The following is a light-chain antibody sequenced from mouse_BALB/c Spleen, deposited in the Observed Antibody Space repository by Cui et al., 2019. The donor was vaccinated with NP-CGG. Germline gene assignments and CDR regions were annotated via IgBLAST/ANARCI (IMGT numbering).Light chain of an antibody. J-gene: IGLJ1*01. CDR1: TGAVTTTNY. Sequence: VVVTQESALTTSPGETVTLTYRSSTGAVTTTNYANWVQEKPDHLFTGLIGGTNNRAPGVPARFSGSLIGDKAALTITGAQTEDEAIYFCALWYSNHWVFGGGTKLTVL. V-gene: IGLV1*01. CDR2: GTN. CDR3: ALWYSNHWV.